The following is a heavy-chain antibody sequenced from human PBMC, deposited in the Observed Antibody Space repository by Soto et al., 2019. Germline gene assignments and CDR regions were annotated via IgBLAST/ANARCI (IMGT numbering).Heavy chain of an antibody. CDR2: IYYSGST. Sequence: PSETLSLTCTVSGGSISSYYWSWIRQPPGKGLEWIGYIYYSGSTNYNPSLKSRVTISVDTSKNQFSLKLSSVTAADTAVYYCARGYDSSGYYPVGYFDYWGQGTLVTVSS. D-gene: IGHD3-22*01. CDR1: GGSISSYY. CDR3: ARGYDSSGYYPVGYFDY. V-gene: IGHV4-59*01. J-gene: IGHJ4*02.